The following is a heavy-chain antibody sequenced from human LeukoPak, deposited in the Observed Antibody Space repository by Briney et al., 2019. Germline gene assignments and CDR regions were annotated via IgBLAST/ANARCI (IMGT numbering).Heavy chain of an antibody. V-gene: IGHV1-2*02. CDR3: ASGVAGTGMGYFQH. CDR2: INPNSGDT. CDR1: GSTFTAYY. D-gene: IGHD6-19*01. J-gene: IGHJ1*01. Sequence: ASVKVSCKASGSTFTAYYMHWVRQAPGQGLEWMGWINPNSGDTSYAQKFQGRVTMTGDASISTAYMELSRLRSDDTAVYYCASGVAGTGMGYFQHWGQGTLVTVSS.